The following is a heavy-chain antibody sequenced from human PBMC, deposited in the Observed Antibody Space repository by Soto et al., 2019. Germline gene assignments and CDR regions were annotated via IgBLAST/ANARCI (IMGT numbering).Heavy chain of an antibody. J-gene: IGHJ4*02. CDR2: IYHSGST. V-gene: IGHV4-4*02. CDR1: GGSISSSNW. CDR3: ACRGGQFVY. Sequence: QVQLQESGPGLVKPSGTLSLTCAVSGGSISSSNWWSWVRQPPGKGLEWIGAIYHSGSTHDTPSLMSRVPRSVDKSKKQFSLKLSSVTAADTAVYYCACRGGQFVYWGQGTLVTVSS. D-gene: IGHD3-10*01.